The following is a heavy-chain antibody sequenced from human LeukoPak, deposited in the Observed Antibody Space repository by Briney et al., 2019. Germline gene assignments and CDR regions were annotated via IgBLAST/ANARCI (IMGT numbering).Heavy chain of an antibody. J-gene: IGHJ1*01. CDR1: GYSFTSYW. CDR2: IYPGDSDT. Sequence: GESLKISCKGSGYSFTSYWIGWVRQMPGKGLEWMGVIYPGDSDTRYSPSFQGQVSISADKSITTAYLQWNRLKASDTAMYYCARRSLSAEYFQHWGQGTLVTVSS. CDR3: ARRSLSAEYFQH. V-gene: IGHV5-51*01. D-gene: IGHD2/OR15-2a*01.